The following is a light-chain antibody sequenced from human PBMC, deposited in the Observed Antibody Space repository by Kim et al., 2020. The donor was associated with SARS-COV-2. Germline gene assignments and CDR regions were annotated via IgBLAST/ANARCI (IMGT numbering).Light chain of an antibody. CDR1: QSVSTNY. V-gene: IGKV3-20*01. Sequence: SPGERATLSCRASQSVSTNYLAWYQQKRGQAPRLLIYGSSRRATGIPDRFSGSGSGTDFTLTISRLEPEDLAMYYCQQYSSFPRTFGQGTKVDIK. CDR3: QQYSSFPRT. CDR2: GSS. J-gene: IGKJ1*01.